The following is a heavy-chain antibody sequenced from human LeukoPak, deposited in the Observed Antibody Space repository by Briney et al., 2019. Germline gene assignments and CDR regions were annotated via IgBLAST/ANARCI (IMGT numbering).Heavy chain of an antibody. CDR2: INQDGTNQ. CDR3: SRSLDY. CDR1: GFPFSGYW. V-gene: IGHV3-7*01. J-gene: IGHJ4*02. Sequence: GGSLRLPCVASGFPFSGYWMDWVRQAPGKGMEWVANINQDGTNQYYAASVKGRFSISRDNAKNSLYLQMSSLRAEDTAVYYCSRSLDYLGQGVLVTVSS.